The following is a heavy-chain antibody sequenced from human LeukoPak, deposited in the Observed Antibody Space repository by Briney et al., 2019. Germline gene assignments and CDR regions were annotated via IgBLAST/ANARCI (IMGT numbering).Heavy chain of an antibody. J-gene: IGHJ4*02. D-gene: IGHD1-14*01. CDR2: INPNSGGT. CDR1: GYAFTGYY. V-gene: IGHV1-2*02. Sequence: ASVKVSCKASGYAFTGYYIHWVRQAPGQGLEWMGWINPNSGGTNYAQKFQGRVTMTRDTSISTAYMELSRLRSDDTAVYYCARADGNPYYFDYWGQGTLVTVSS. CDR3: ARADGNPYYFDY.